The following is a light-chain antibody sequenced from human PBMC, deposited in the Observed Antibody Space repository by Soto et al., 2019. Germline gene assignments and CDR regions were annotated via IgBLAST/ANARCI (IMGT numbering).Light chain of an antibody. J-gene: IGKJ2*01. CDR2: AAS. CDR3: QRSYSTPPMYT. V-gene: IGKV1-39*01. CDR1: QSINYC. Sequence: DIQMTQSPSSLSASVGDRVTITCRASQSINYCLNWYQQKPGKAPKLLIYAASSLQSGVPSRFSGSGSGTDFTLTISSLQPEDFATYYCQRSYSTPPMYTFGQGTKLEIK.